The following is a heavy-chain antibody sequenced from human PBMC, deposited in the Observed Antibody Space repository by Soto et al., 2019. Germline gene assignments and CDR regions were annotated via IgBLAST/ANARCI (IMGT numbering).Heavy chain of an antibody. J-gene: IGHJ4*02. V-gene: IGHV3-15*07. CDR1: GFTFTNAW. CDR2: IKSKTNGGTT. D-gene: IGHD3-16*01. Sequence: EVQLVESGGGLVEPGGSLRLSCAASGFTFTNAWLNWVRQAPGKGLEWVGRIKSKTNGGTTDYAAPVKGRFTISRDDSEVSVYLQMNTLKTEATAVYYCAADLPDWGAYAVDYWGKGTLVSVS. CDR3: AADLPDWGAYAVDY.